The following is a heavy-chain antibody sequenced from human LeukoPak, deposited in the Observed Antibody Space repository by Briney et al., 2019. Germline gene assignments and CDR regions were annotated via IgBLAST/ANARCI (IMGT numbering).Heavy chain of an antibody. Sequence: GESLQISFKGSGYSFTSYWIGWVRRMPGKGREWMGIIYPGDSDTRYSPSFQGQVTISADKSISTAYLQWSSLKASDTAMYYCARPRDGYNDYYFDYWGQGTLVTVSS. CDR1: GYSFTSYW. J-gene: IGHJ4*02. V-gene: IGHV5-51*01. CDR3: ARPRDGYNDYYFDY. CDR2: IYPGDSDT. D-gene: IGHD5-24*01.